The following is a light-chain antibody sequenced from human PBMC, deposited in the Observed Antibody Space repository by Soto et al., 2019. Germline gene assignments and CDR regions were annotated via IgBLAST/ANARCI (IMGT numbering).Light chain of an antibody. CDR2: ENN. CDR3: GTWDSGLSAGV. V-gene: IGLV1-51*02. J-gene: IGLJ3*02. Sequence: QSVLTQPPSVSAAPGQKVTISCSGSSSNIGNNYVSWYQQLPGTAPKLLIYENNLRPSGIPDRFSGSKSGTSATLGITGLQTGDEADYYCGTWDSGLSAGVFGGGTKLTV. CDR1: SSNIGNNY.